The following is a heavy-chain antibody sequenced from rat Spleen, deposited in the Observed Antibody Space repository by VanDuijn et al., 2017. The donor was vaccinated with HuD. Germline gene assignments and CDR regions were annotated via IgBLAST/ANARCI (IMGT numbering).Heavy chain of an antibody. CDR2: MWGDGST. V-gene: IGHV2-1*01. J-gene: IGHJ3*01. D-gene: IGHD1-11*01. CDR1: GFSLTSNS. Sequence: QVQLKESGPGLVQPSQTLSLTCTVSGFSLTSNSVSWVRQPPVKGLEWMGGMWGDGSTDYNSALKSRLSISRDTSKSQVFLKMNILQTDDTVIYFCARSYGGYTSNWFLYWGQGTLVTVSS. CDR3: ARSYGGYTSNWFLY.